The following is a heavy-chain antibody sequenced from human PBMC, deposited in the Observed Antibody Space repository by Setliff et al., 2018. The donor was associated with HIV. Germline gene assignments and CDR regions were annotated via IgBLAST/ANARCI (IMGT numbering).Heavy chain of an antibody. D-gene: IGHD3-10*01. V-gene: IGHV3-74*03. Sequence: GGSLRLSCAASGFTFGSQWMHWVRQAPGKGLVWVSRIRTDGGYTAYADSVKGRFTISRDNAKNTLYLQMNSLRAEDTAVYYCARGVRGVVNGMDVWGQGTLVTVSS. CDR3: ARGVRGVVNGMDV. J-gene: IGHJ6*02. CDR1: GFTFGSQW. CDR2: IRTDGGYT.